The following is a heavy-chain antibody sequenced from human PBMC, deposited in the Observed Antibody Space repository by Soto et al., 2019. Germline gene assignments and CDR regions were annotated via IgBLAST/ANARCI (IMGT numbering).Heavy chain of an antibody. CDR3: ATLLLLRRGYFSMDV. V-gene: IGHV1-2*02. J-gene: IGHJ6*02. CDR1: GYTFTGYY. Sequence: ASVKVSCKASGYTFTGYYMHWVRQAPGQGLEWMGWINPNSGGTNYAQKFQGRVTMTRDTSISTAYMDLSRLKSDDTAVYYCATLLLLRRGYFSMDVWGQGTTVTVSS. D-gene: IGHD2-15*01. CDR2: INPNSGGT.